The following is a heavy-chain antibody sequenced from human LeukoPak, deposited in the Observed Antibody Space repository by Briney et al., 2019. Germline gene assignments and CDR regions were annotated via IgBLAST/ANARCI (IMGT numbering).Heavy chain of an antibody. CDR2: ISRRGSTT. CDR3: AGEWELRGGYYYGLDV. Sequence: PGGSLRLSCAASRFTFSDYYMTWIRQAPGKGLEWVSYISRRGSTTYYADSVKGRFTISGDNAKNSLYLQMNNLRAEDTAVYYCAGEWELRGGYYYGLDVWGQGTTVTVSS. D-gene: IGHD1-26*01. V-gene: IGHV3-11*01. J-gene: IGHJ6*02. CDR1: RFTFSDYY.